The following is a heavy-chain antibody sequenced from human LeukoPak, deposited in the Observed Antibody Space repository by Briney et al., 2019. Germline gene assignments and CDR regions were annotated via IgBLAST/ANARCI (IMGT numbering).Heavy chain of an antibody. D-gene: IGHD2-15*01. V-gene: IGHV3-30*04. CDR1: GFTFSNYA. J-gene: IGHJ4*02. CDR2: ISYDGSDK. CDR3: AREPPNCSGGSCYTFDY. Sequence: GGSLRLSCAASGFTFSNYAMHWVRQAPGKGLEWGAVISYDGSDKYYADSVKGRFTISRDNSKNTLYLQMNSLRAEDTAVYYCAREPPNCSGGSCYTFDYWGQGTLVTVSS.